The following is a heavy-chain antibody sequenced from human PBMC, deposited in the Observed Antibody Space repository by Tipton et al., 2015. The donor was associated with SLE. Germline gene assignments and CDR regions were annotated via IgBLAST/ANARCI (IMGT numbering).Heavy chain of an antibody. CDR3: ARGLRYFDWPPSYFDY. D-gene: IGHD3-9*01. CDR1: GFTFSSYT. V-gene: IGHV3-30*04. J-gene: IGHJ4*02. Sequence: SLRLSCAGSGFTFSSYTMHWVCQAPGKGLEWVAVISYDGSNKYYADSVKGRFTISRDNSKNTLYLQMNSLRAEDTAVYYCARGLRYFDWPPSYFDYWGQGTLVTVSS. CDR2: ISYDGSNK.